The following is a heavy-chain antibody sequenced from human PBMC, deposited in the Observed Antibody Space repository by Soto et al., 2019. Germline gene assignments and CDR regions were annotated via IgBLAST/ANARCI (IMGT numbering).Heavy chain of an antibody. CDR3: VREDDTTGSYSWFDP. J-gene: IGHJ5*02. CDR2: FVPVFGSA. Sequence: QVQLVQSGAEVKKPGSSVRVSCKASGAAFNTITINWVRQAPGQGLEWMGGFVPVFGSATYAQKFQGRVAITADASMSTFYMELSRLNSEDTALYYCVREDDTTGSYSWFDPWGQGTLVTVSS. CDR1: GAAFNTIT. V-gene: IGHV1-69*01. D-gene: IGHD3-9*01.